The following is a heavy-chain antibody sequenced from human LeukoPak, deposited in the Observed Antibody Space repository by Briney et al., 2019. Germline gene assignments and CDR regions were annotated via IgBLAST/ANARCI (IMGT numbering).Heavy chain of an antibody. CDR1: GYIFTGYY. CDR2: INPTGGST. D-gene: IGHD1-26*01. V-gene: IGHV1-46*01. CDR3: ARDNSVGDNAWWLDP. J-gene: IGHJ5*02. Sequence: GASVKVSCKASGYIFTGYYMHWVRQAPGQGLEWMGLINPTGGSTGYAQKFQGRVTMTRDMSTSTDYMELSSLRSEDTAIYYCARDNSVGDNAWWLDPWGQGTLVTVSS.